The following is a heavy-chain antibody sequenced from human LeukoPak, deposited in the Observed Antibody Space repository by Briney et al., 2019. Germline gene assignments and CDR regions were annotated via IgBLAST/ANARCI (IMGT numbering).Heavy chain of an antibody. CDR3: AREPYGSGSYGTGWFDP. Sequence: SETLSLTCTVSGGSISSYYWSWIRQPPGKGLEWMGYIYYSGSTNYNPSLKSRVTISVDTSKNQFSLKLSSVTAADTAVYYCAREPYGSGSYGTGWFDPWGQGTLVTVSS. J-gene: IGHJ5*02. CDR2: IYYSGST. D-gene: IGHD3-10*01. V-gene: IGHV4-59*01. CDR1: GGSISSYY.